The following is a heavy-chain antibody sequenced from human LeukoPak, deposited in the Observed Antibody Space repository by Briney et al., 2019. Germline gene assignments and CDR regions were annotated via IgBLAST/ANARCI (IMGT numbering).Heavy chain of an antibody. CDR2: IIPIFGTA. CDR3: ARDRWMVRGASFWFDP. V-gene: IGHV1-69*05. D-gene: IGHD3-10*01. CDR1: GGTFSSYA. Sequence: SVKVSCKASGGTFSSYAISWVRQAPGQGLERMGGIIPIFGTANYAQKFQGRVTITTDESTSTAYMELSSLRSEDTAVYYCARDRWMVRGASFWFDPWGQGTLVTVSS. J-gene: IGHJ5*02.